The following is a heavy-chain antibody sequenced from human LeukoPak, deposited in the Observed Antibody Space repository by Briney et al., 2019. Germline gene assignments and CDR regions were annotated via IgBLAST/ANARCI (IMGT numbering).Heavy chain of an antibody. V-gene: IGHV4-30-4*08. CDR1: GGSISSGDYY. Sequence: SQTLSLTCTVSGGSISSGDYYWSWIRQPPGKGLEWIGYISYSGSTYYNPSLKSRVTISVDTSKNQFSLKLSSVTAADTAAYFCARVYNDSSGLAQFDYWGQGTLVTVSS. CDR2: ISYSGST. J-gene: IGHJ4*02. CDR3: ARVYNDSSGLAQFDY. D-gene: IGHD3-22*01.